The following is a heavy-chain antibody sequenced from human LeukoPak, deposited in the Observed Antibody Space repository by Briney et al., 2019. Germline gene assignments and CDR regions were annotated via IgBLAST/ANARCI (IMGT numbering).Heavy chain of an antibody. V-gene: IGHV1-2*02. CDR3: ARGPHERSGYPDD. D-gene: IGHD3-22*01. Sequence: ASVKVSCKASGYTFTGYYMHWVRQAPGQGLEWMGWINPSSGGTNYAQKFQGRVTMTRDTSISTAYMELSRLRSDDTAVYYCARGPHERSGYPDDWGQGTLVTVSS. CDR1: GYTFTGYY. J-gene: IGHJ4*02. CDR2: INPSSGGT.